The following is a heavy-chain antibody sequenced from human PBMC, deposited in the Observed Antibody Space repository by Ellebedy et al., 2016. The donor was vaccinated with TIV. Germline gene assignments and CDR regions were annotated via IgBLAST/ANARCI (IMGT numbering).Heavy chain of an antibody. CDR1: GYTFTGYY. D-gene: IGHD4-17*01. CDR3: ARVGGNHYGENPIDY. J-gene: IGHJ4*02. Sequence: ASVKVSCKASGYTFTGYYMHWVRQAPGQGLEWMGWINPNSGGTNYAQKLQGRVTMTTDTPTSTAYMELRSLRSDDTAVYYCARVGGNHYGENPIDYWGQGTLVTVSS. CDR2: INPNSGGT. V-gene: IGHV1-2*02.